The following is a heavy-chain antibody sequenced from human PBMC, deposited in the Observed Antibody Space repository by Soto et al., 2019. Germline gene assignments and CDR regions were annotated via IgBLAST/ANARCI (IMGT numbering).Heavy chain of an antibody. D-gene: IGHD3-10*01. Sequence: GASVKVSCKASGYTFTSYYMHWVRQAPGQGLEWMGIINPSGGSTSYAQKFQGRVTMTRDTSTSTVYMELSSLRSEDTAVYYCARDVTLFLWFGEPDRYYFDYWGQGTLVTVSS. V-gene: IGHV1-46*03. CDR1: GYTFTSYY. J-gene: IGHJ4*02. CDR3: ARDVTLFLWFGEPDRYYFDY. CDR2: INPSGGST.